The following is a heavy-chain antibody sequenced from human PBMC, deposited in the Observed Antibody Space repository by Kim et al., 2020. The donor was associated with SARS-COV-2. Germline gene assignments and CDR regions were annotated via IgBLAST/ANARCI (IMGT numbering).Heavy chain of an antibody. V-gene: IGHV1-3*01. D-gene: IGHD1-1*01. Sequence: ASVKVSCKASGYTFTSYAMHWVRQAPGQRLEWMGWINAGNGNTKYSQKFQGRVTITRDTSASTAYMELSSLRSEDTAVYYCARVKAERTTGTPGFFNYWGQGTLVTVSS. CDR3: ARVKAERTTGTPGFFNY. J-gene: IGHJ4*02. CDR2: INAGNGNT. CDR1: GYTFTSYA.